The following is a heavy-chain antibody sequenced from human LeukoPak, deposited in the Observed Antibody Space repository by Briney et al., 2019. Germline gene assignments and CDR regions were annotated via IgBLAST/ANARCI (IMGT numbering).Heavy chain of an antibody. V-gene: IGHV4-61*02. CDR2: IYTSGST. CDR1: GGSISSGSYY. D-gene: IGHD3-10*01. J-gene: IGHJ5*02. CDR3: ARESHYYGSTGRFDP. Sequence: SETLSLTCTVSGGSISSGSYYWSWIRQPAGKGLEWIGRIYTSGSTKYNPSLNSRVTISVDTSKNQSALTLSSVPAADTAVYYCARESHYYGSTGRFDPWGQGTLVTVSS.